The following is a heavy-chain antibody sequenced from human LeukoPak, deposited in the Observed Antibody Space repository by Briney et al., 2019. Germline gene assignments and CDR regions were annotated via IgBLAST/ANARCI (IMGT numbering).Heavy chain of an antibody. J-gene: IGHJ4*02. CDR3: AREIVGDFNPEAY. CDR2: IHRSGST. V-gene: IGHV4-4*01. Sequence: SETLSLACTVSPDSTTSNFWSWARQPPGKGLEWIGEIHRSGSTNYNPSLQSRVTISIDRSKNQIALELSSVTAADTAVYCCAREIVGDFNPEAYWGQGTLVTVSS. D-gene: IGHD3-3*01. CDR1: PDSTTSNF.